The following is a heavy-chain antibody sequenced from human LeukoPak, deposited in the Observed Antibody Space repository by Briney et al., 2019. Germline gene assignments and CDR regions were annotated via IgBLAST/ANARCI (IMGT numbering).Heavy chain of an antibody. CDR1: GGSISSYY. J-gene: IGHJ4*02. D-gene: IGHD3-10*01. Sequence: SETLSLTCTVSGGSISSYYWSWIRQPPGKGLEWIGEIYHSGSTNYNPSLKSRVTISVDKSKNQFSLKLSSVTAADTAVYYCAVRGGTMVRSWGQGTLVTVSS. V-gene: IGHV4-59*12. CDR3: AVRGGTMVRS. CDR2: IYHSGST.